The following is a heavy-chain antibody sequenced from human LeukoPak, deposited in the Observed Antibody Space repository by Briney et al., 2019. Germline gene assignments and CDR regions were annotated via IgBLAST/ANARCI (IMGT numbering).Heavy chain of an antibody. D-gene: IGHD6-13*01. Sequence: PSETLSFTCAVYGGSFSGYYWSWIRQPPGKGLEWIGEINHSGSTNYNPSLKSRVTISVDTSKNQFSLKLSSVTAADKAVYYCADSTYSSSWYSRWGQGTLVTVSS. CDR2: INHSGST. V-gene: IGHV4-34*01. CDR1: GGSFSGYY. J-gene: IGHJ4*02. CDR3: ADSTYSSSWYSR.